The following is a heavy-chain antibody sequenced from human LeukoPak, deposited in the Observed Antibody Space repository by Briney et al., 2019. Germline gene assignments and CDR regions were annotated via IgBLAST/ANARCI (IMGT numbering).Heavy chain of an antibody. V-gene: IGHV4-4*07. CDR3: ASLFCINAECYPFDY. CDR2: IYTSGST. J-gene: IGHJ4*02. D-gene: IGHD2-8*01. CDR1: GNSFGDYY. Sequence: SETLSLTCTVSGNSFGDYYWSWIRQPAGKGLEWIGRIYTSGSTTYNPSLKSRVTMSVDTSKSQFSLNLSSVTAADTAVYYCASLFCINAECYPFDYWGQGTLVTVSS.